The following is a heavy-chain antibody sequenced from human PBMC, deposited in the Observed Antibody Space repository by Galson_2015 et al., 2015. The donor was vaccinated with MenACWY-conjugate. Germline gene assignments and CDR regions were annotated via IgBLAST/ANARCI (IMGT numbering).Heavy chain of an antibody. Sequence: SLRLSCAASGFSVSSEYMSWVRQAPGKGLEWVSIIYRDGKTFYADSVQGRFIISRDNSKNTLYLQMNSLTAEDTAMYYCARESGDSSGHPSSWGQGTLVTVSS. CDR1: GFSVSSEY. D-gene: IGHD3-22*01. CDR2: IYRDGKT. V-gene: IGHV3-53*01. CDR3: ARESGDSSGHPSS. J-gene: IGHJ5*02.